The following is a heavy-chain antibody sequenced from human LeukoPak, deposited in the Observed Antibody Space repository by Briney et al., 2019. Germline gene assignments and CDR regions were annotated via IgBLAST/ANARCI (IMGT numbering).Heavy chain of an antibody. D-gene: IGHD5-12*01. V-gene: IGHV3-15*01. J-gene: IGHJ4*02. CDR1: GFTFSNAW. CDR3: ARGAYSGYHPTDY. Sequence: GGSLRLSCAASGFTFSNAWMSWVRQAPGKGLEWVGRIKSKTDGGATDYAAPVKGRFTISRDDSKNTLYLQMNSLKTEDTAVYYCARGAYSGYHPTDYWGQGTLVTVSS. CDR2: IKSKTDGGAT.